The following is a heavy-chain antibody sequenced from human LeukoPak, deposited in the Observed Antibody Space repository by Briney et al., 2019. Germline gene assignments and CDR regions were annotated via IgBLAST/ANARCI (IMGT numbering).Heavy chain of an antibody. CDR1: GGSFSGYY. Sequence: SETLSLTCAVYGGSFSGYYGSWIRQPPGEGREWIGEINHSGSTNYSPSLKSRVTISVDTSKTQFSLKLSSVTAADTAVYYCARVSKPKRPGVTAPDYWGQGTLVTVSS. D-gene: IGHD4-23*01. CDR2: INHSGST. CDR3: ARVSKPKRPGVTAPDY. J-gene: IGHJ4*02. V-gene: IGHV4-34*01.